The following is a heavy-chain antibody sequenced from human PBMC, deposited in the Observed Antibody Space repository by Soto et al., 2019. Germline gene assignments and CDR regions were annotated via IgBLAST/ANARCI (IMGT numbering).Heavy chain of an antibody. Sequence: XXSLSLSCAASGFTFSGYPMHWVPQAPGKGLEWVAVISYDGRVKYYVDSVKGRFTISRDDSKNTLYLQMNSLRVDDTAVYYCARDFIVGAPDYFDYWGQGTLVTVSS. D-gene: IGHD1-26*01. CDR1: GFTFSGYP. CDR3: ARDFIVGAPDYFDY. J-gene: IGHJ4*02. CDR2: ISYDGRVK. V-gene: IGHV3-30*04.